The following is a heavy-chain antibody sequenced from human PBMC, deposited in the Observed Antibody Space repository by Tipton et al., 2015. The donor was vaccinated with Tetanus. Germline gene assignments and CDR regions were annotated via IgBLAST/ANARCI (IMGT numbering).Heavy chain of an antibody. CDR3: ARGGTMDY. CDR1: GYTFTSFG. J-gene: IGHJ4*02. Sequence: QSGPEVKKPGASVKVSCKASGYTFTSFGINWVRQAPGQGLEWMGWINTDKGSTNYAQNLQGRVIMTTDTSTLTAYMELRSLRSDDTAVYYCARGGTMDYWGQGTLVTGSA. V-gene: IGHV1-18*01. CDR2: INTDKGST. D-gene: IGHD1-1*01.